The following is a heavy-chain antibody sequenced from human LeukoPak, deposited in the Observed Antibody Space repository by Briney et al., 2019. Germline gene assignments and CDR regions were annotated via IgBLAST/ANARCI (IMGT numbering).Heavy chain of an antibody. J-gene: IGHJ4*02. Sequence: PGRSLRLSCAASGFTFSSYAMHWVRQAPGKGLEWVAVISYDGSNKYYADSVKGRFTISRDNSKNTLYLQMNSLRAEDTAVYYCAREPYYYDSRVFDYWGQGTLVTVSS. V-gene: IGHV3-30-3*01. CDR3: AREPYYYDSRVFDY. CDR1: GFTFSSYA. CDR2: ISYDGSNK. D-gene: IGHD3-22*01.